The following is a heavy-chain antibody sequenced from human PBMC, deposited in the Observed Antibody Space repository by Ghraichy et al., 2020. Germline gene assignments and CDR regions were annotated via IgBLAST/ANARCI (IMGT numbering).Heavy chain of an antibody. Sequence: SETLSLTCTVSGGSISSSSYYWGWIRQPPGKGLEWIGSIYYSGSTYYNPSLKSRVTISVDTSKNQFSLKLSSVTAADTAVYYCARVTGTTNYWGQGTLVTVSS. CDR2: IYYSGST. D-gene: IGHD1-7*01. CDR1: GGSISSSSYY. CDR3: ARVTGTTNY. J-gene: IGHJ4*02. V-gene: IGHV4-39*01.